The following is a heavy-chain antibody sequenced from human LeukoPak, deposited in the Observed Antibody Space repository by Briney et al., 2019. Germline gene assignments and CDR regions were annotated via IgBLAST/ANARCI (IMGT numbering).Heavy chain of an antibody. J-gene: IGHJ5*02. CDR1: AYSISSGYY. CDR3: ARVLGPNWFDP. CDR2: IYHSGST. Sequence: SETLSLTCTVSAYSISSGYYWGWIRQPPGKGLEWIGSIYHSGSTYYNSSLQSRVTISVDTSKNQFSLKLSSVTAADTAMYYCARVLGPNWFDPWGQGTLVTVSS. D-gene: IGHD7-27*01. V-gene: IGHV4-38-2*02.